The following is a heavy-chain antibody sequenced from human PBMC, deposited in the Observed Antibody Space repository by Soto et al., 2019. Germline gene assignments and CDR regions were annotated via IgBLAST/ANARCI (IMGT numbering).Heavy chain of an antibody. CDR1: GFTFSSYA. V-gene: IGHV3-23*01. D-gene: IGHD3-10*01. CDR2: ISGSGGST. Sequence: GGSLRLSCAASGFTFSSYAMSWVRQSPGKGLEWVSAISGSGGSTYYADSVKGRFTISRDNSKNTLYLQMNSLRAEDTAVYYWAKDRGWFGELLDGEFDYWGQGTLVTVSS. CDR3: AKDRGWFGELLDGEFDY. J-gene: IGHJ4*02.